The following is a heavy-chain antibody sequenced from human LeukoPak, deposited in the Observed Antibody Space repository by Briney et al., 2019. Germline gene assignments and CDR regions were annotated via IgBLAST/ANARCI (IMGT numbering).Heavy chain of an antibody. CDR2: ISGSGGSI. Sequence: TGGSLRLSCAASGFTFSSYAMSWVRQAPGKGLEWVSAISGSGGSIYYADSVKGRFTISRDNSKNTLYLQMNSLRAEDTAVYYCAKSNYYDSSGYYSPSGMDVWGQGTTVTVSS. J-gene: IGHJ6*02. CDR3: AKSNYYDSSGYYSPSGMDV. CDR1: GFTFSSYA. V-gene: IGHV3-23*01. D-gene: IGHD3-22*01.